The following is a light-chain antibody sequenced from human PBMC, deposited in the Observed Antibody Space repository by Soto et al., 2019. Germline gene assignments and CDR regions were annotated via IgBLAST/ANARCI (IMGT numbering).Light chain of an antibody. Sequence: DITMTQSPSTLSASIGDRDTITCRTSQTIYNCLNWYQQKPGRAPKLLIYNASNLKSGVPLRFSGSGSGTEFTLTISSLQPDDFATYYCQQYYSYPITFGQGTRLEIK. CDR1: QTIYNC. J-gene: IGKJ5*01. CDR2: NAS. CDR3: QQYYSYPIT. V-gene: IGKV1-5*03.